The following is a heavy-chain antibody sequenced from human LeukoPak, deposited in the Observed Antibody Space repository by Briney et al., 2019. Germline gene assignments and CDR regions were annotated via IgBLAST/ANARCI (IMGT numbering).Heavy chain of an antibody. V-gene: IGHV1-46*01. CDR3: ARDRGSGWYEGVFDY. Sequence: ASVKVSCKASGYTFTSYYMHWVRQAPGQGLEWVGIINPSGGSTSYAQKFQGRVTMTRDTSTSTVYMELSSLRSEDTAVYYCARDRGSGWYEGVFDYWGQGTLVTVSS. J-gene: IGHJ4*02. CDR1: GYTFTSYY. D-gene: IGHD6-19*01. CDR2: INPSGGST.